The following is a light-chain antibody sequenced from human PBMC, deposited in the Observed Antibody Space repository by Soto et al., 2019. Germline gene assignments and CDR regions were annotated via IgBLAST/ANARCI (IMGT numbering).Light chain of an antibody. CDR1: QSVSASY. Sequence: EIVLTQSPGTLSLSPGERATLSCRASQSVSASYLAWYQQKPGQAPRLLIYAASSRATGIPDRFSGSGSGTDFTLTVSRLEPEDFAVYYCQQYGNSPAITFGKGTRLDIK. J-gene: IGKJ5*01. V-gene: IGKV3-20*01. CDR2: AAS. CDR3: QQYGNSPAIT.